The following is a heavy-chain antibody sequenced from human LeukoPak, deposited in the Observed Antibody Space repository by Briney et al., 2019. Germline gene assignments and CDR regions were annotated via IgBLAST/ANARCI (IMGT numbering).Heavy chain of an antibody. V-gene: IGHV4-59*08. D-gene: IGHD3-22*01. CDR1: GGSISRHY. J-gene: IGHJ3*02. Sequence: PSETLSLTCSVSGGSISRHYWSWIRQPPWKGLEWIGYISYSGSTKYNPSFQSRVTISLDTSKTHFSLKLTSVTAADTAVYYCARLLNNDNSGDPDTFDMWGPGTMVTVSS. CDR2: ISYSGST. CDR3: ARLLNNDNSGDPDTFDM.